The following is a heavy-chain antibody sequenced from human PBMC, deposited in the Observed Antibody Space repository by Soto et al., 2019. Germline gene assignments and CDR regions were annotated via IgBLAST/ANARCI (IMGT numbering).Heavy chain of an antibody. CDR2: IYTDGST. V-gene: IGHV3-66*01. CDR1: GFTVSSKY. J-gene: IGHJ4*02. Sequence: GGSLGLSCAAPGFTVSSKYISWVRQAPGKGLEWVSVIYTDGSTYYVHSVKGRFTISRDNSKNTVYLQMNSLRAEDTAVYYCATVGYYESSAKDYWGQGT. CDR3: ATVGYYESSAKDY. D-gene: IGHD3-22*01.